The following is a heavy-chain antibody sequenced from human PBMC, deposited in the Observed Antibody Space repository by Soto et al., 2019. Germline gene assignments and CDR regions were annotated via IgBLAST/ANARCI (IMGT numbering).Heavy chain of an antibody. CDR2: INPNSGGT. D-gene: IGHD3-22*01. J-gene: IGHJ4*02. Sequence: ASVKVSCKASGYTFTGYYMHWVRQAPGQGLEWMGWINPNSGGTNYAQKFQGRVTMTRDTSISTAYMELSRLRSDDTAVYYCARDPYYDSSGHPLGYWGQGTLVTVSS. CDR1: GYTFTGYY. CDR3: ARDPYYDSSGHPLGY. V-gene: IGHV1-2*02.